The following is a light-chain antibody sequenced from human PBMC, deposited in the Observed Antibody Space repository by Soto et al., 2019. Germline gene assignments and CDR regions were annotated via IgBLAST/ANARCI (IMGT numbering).Light chain of an antibody. CDR1: QSVSSY. Sequence: EIVLTQSPATLSLSPGERATLSCRASQSVSSYLAWYQQKHGQAPRLLNYDASNRATGIPARFSGSGSGTDFTLTIGSLEPEDFAVYYCQQRSNWPPITFGQGTRLEIK. J-gene: IGKJ5*01. CDR3: QQRSNWPPIT. V-gene: IGKV3-11*01. CDR2: DAS.